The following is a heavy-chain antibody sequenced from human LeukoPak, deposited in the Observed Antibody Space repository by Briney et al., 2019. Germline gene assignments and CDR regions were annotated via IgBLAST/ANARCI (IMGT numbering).Heavy chain of an antibody. CDR3: AREPPGEYGAPLGYFDL. CDR2: INPSGGST. D-gene: IGHD3-10*01. J-gene: IGHJ2*01. Sequence: ASVKVSCKASGYTFTSYYMHWVRQAPGQGLEWMGIINPSGGSTSYAQKFQGRVTMTRDTSTSTVYMELSSLRSEDTAVYYCAREPPGEYGAPLGYFDLWGRGTRVIVPS. V-gene: IGHV1-46*01. CDR1: GYTFTSYY.